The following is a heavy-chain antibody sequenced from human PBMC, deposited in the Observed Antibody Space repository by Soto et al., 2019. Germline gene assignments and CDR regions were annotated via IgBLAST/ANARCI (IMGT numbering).Heavy chain of an antibody. D-gene: IGHD6-13*01. CDR2: IYHSGST. V-gene: IGHV4-30-2*01. Sequence: SETLSLTCAVSGGSISSGGYSWPWIRQPPGKGLEWIGYIYHSGSTYSNPSLKSRVTISVDRSKNQFSLKLSSVTAADTAVYYDAREVAAAGDDFDYWGQGTLVTVSS. CDR3: AREVAAAGDDFDY. CDR1: GGSISSGGYS. J-gene: IGHJ4*02.